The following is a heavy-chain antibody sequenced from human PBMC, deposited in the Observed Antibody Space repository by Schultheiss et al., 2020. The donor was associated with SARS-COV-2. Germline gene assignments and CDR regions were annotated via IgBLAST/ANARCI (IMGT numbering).Heavy chain of an antibody. Sequence: GSLRLSCAVYGGSFSGYYWTWIRQPPGKGLEWIGEINHSGRTNYNPSLKSRVTISVDTSRNQFSLKLNSVTAADTAVYYCARGPRGYTFGRWFDYWGQGTLVTVSS. J-gene: IGHJ5*01. CDR2: INHSGRT. CDR3: ARGPRGYTFGRWFDY. V-gene: IGHV4-34*01. D-gene: IGHD5-18*01. CDR1: GGSFSGYY.